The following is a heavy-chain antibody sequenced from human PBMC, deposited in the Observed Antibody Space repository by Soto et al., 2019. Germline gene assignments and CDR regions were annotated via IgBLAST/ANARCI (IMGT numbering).Heavy chain of an antibody. V-gene: IGHV2-26*01. Sequence: GSGPTLVNHTETLTLTCTVSGFSLTTGKMGVSWIRQPPGKALEWLAHNFSDNERSYSTSLQGRLTISKDTSGSQVVLSMTNVDPVDTATYYCARMKVDSYQFYYAMDVWGQGTTVTVSS. CDR2: NFSDNER. J-gene: IGHJ6*02. CDR1: GFSLTTGKMG. D-gene: IGHD3-9*01. CDR3: ARMKVDSYQFYYAMDV.